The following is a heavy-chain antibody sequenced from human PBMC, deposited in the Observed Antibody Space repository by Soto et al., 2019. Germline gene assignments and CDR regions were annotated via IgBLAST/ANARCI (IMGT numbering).Heavy chain of an antibody. V-gene: IGHV4-34*02. CDR3: ARGLITGSSYSGGGYSFDY. CDR1: GGSFSGYI. Sequence: QVQLQQWGGGLLKPSETLSLNCAVHGGSFSGYIWTWIRQPPGKGLQWIGQINHSGSTYYTPSLKSRVIISMHTSNDQFSLELTSVTAADTAVYYCARGLITGSSYSGGGYSFDYWGQGTQVTVSS. CDR2: INHSGST. D-gene: IGHD1-26*01. J-gene: IGHJ4*02.